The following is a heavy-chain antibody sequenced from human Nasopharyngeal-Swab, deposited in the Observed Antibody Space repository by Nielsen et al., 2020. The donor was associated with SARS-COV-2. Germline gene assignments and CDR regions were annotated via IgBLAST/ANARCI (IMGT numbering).Heavy chain of an antibody. Sequence: GGSLRRSCAASGFAFSCYGMHWVRQAPDRGLEWVAVISYDGSNKYYADSVKGRFTISRDNSKNTLYLQMNSLRADDTAVYYCAKDPSIVVVTAEYFQHWGQGTLVTVSS. CDR3: AKDPSIVVVTAEYFQH. CDR2: ISYDGSNK. V-gene: IGHV3-30*18. J-gene: IGHJ1*01. CDR1: GFAFSCYG. D-gene: IGHD2-21*02.